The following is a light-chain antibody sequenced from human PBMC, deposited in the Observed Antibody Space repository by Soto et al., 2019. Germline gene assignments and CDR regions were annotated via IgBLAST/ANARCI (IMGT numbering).Light chain of an antibody. CDR1: SSDVGGYNS. CDR3: SSYTGSSTI. Sequence: QSALTQPASVSGSPGQSITISCTGTSSDVGGYNSVSWYQQHPGKAPNLMIYEVTNRPSGVSIRFSGSKSGNTASLTISGLQAEDEADYYCSSYTGSSTIFGGGTKLTVL. J-gene: IGLJ2*01. CDR2: EVT. V-gene: IGLV2-14*01.